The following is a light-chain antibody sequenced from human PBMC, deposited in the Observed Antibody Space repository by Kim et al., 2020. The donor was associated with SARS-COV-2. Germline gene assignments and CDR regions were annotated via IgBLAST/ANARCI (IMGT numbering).Light chain of an antibody. CDR3: QAWDSFTAV. J-gene: IGLJ3*02. Sequence: ESPGQTAGISCSEDKCEDVLAYWHQQKTAPKLVMDRYQNRTPYSAVPVRFSGSNTAASVTLTMRGTQAVAEADYFCQAWDSFTAVFGGGTQLTVL. V-gene: IGLV3-1*01. CDR1: KCEDVL. CDR2: QNR.